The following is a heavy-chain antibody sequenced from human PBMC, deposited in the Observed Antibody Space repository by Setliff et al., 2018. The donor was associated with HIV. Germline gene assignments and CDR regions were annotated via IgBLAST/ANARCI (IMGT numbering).Heavy chain of an antibody. CDR3: ARDWVAAAGVMGDY. J-gene: IGHJ4*02. D-gene: IGHD6-13*01. Sequence: APVKVSCKASGYTFTSYDINWVRQAPGQGLEWMGWIDPNSGGTNYAQKFEGRVTMTRDTTVNTVYIEVSSLRSDDTAVYYCARDWVAAAGVMGDYWGQGTLVTVSS. V-gene: IGHV1-2*02. CDR2: IDPNSGGT. CDR1: GYTFTSYD.